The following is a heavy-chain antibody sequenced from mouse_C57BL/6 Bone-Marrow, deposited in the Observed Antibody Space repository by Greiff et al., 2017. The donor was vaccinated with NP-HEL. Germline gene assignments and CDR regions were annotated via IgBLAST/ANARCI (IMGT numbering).Heavy chain of an antibody. CDR2: IYPGSGST. V-gene: IGHV1-77*01. D-gene: IGHD2-2*01. Sequence: VKLVESGPELVQPGASVKMSCKASGYTFTDYVISWVKQRTGQGLEWIGEIYPGSGSTYYNEKFKGKATLTADKSSNTAYMQLSSLTSEDSAVYFCARIPIYYGYALDYWGQGTTLTVSS. J-gene: IGHJ2*01. CDR3: ARIPIYYGYALDY. CDR1: GYTFTDYV.